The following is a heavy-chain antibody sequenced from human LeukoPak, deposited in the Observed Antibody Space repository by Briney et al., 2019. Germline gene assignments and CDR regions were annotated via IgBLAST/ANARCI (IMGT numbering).Heavy chain of an antibody. CDR1: GGSFSGYY. V-gene: IGHV4-34*01. D-gene: IGHD1-20*01. Sequence: SETLSLTCAVYGGSFSGYYWSWIRQPPGKGLEWIGEINHSGGTNYNPSLKSRVTISVDTSKKQFSLKMNSVTAADTAVYYCARGGYNWNRQAWFDPWGQGTLVTISS. J-gene: IGHJ5*02. CDR2: INHSGGT. CDR3: ARGGYNWNRQAWFDP.